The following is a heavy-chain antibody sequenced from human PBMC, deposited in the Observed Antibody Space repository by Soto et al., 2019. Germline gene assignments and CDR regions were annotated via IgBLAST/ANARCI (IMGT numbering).Heavy chain of an antibody. CDR2: IYYSGST. CDR3: ARDTITMVRGVIGYYFDY. V-gene: IGHV4-31*03. Sequence: SETLSLTCTVSGGSISSGGYYWSWIRQHPGKGLEWIGYIYYSGSTYYNPSLKSRVTISVDTSKNQFSLKLSSVTAADTAVYYCARDTITMVRGVIGYYFDYWGQGTLVTVSS. CDR1: GGSISSGGYY. D-gene: IGHD3-10*01. J-gene: IGHJ4*02.